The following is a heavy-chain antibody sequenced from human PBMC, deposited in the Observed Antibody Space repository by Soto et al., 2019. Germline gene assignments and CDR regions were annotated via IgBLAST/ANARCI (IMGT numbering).Heavy chain of an antibody. D-gene: IGHD3-16*01. CDR2: IWYDGSNK. V-gene: IGHV3-33*01. CDR3: ARELHRGLQSLSMSYYFDY. J-gene: IGHJ4*02. CDR1: GFTFSSYG. Sequence: GGSLRLSCAASGFTFSSYGMHWVRQAPGKGLEWVAVIWYDGSNKYYADSVKGRFTISRDNSKNTLYLQMNSLRAEDTAVYYCARELHRGLQSLSMSYYFDYWGQGTLVTVSS.